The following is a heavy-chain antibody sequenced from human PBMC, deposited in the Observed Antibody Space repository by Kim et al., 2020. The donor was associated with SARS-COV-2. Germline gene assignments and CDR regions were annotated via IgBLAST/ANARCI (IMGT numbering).Heavy chain of an antibody. D-gene: IGHD6-6*01. CDR2: ISSSSSYI. J-gene: IGHJ6*02. V-gene: IGHV3-21*01. Sequence: GGSLRLSCAASGFTFSSYSMNWVRQAPGKGLEWVSSISSSSSYIYYADSVKGRFTISRDNAKNSLYLQMNSLRAEDTAVYYCARDYEYSSSAYYYYGMDVWGQGTTVTVSS. CDR1: GFTFSSYS. CDR3: ARDYEYSSSAYYYYGMDV.